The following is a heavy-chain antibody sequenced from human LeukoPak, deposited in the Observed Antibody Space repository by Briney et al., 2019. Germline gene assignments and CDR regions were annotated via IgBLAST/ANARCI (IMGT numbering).Heavy chain of an antibody. CDR2: INHSGST. Sequence: PSETLSLTCAVYGGSFSGYYWSWIRQPPGKGLEWIGEINHSGSTNYNPSLKSRVTIAVDTSKNQFSLKLSSVTAADTAAYYCARDPTGITFGGVIVRRYYFDYWGQGTLVTVSS. V-gene: IGHV4-34*01. D-gene: IGHD3-16*02. J-gene: IGHJ4*02. CDR1: GGSFSGYY. CDR3: ARDPTGITFGGVIVRRYYFDY.